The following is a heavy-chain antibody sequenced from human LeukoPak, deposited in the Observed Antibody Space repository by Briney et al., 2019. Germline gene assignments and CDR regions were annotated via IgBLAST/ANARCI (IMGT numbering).Heavy chain of an antibody. D-gene: IGHD5-18*01. Sequence: GESLKISCKGSGYSFTSYWIGWVRQMPGKGLEWMGIIYPGDPDTRYSPSFQGQVTISADKSISTAYLQWSSLKASDTAMYYCARHAAGYSYGYTIDYWGQGTLVTVSS. CDR2: IYPGDPDT. V-gene: IGHV5-51*01. CDR3: ARHAAGYSYGYTIDY. J-gene: IGHJ4*02. CDR1: GYSFTSYW.